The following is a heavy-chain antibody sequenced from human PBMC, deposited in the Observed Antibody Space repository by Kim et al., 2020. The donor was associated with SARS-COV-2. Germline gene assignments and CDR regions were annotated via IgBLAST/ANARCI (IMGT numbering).Heavy chain of an antibody. CDR1: GFTFSSYW. V-gene: IGHV3-74*01. CDR3: ARGRRIAAADHFDY. Sequence: GGSLRLSCAASGFTFSSYWMHWVRQAPGKGLVWVSRINSDGSSTSYADSVKGRFTISRDNAKNTLYLQMNSLRAEDTAVYYCARGRRIAAADHFDYWGQGTLVTVSS. J-gene: IGHJ4*02. CDR2: INSDGSST. D-gene: IGHD6-13*01.